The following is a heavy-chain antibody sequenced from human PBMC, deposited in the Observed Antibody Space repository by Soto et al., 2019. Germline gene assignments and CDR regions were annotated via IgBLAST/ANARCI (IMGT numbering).Heavy chain of an antibody. CDR3: ARGNLDV. J-gene: IGHJ6*02. CDR1: GFTFSLFT. Sequence: GGSLKLSCAASGFTFSLFTLHWVRQPPGKGLDWVAVVSTDVNNKFYASSVKGRFTISRDNSKNTMYLQMNNLSPEDTAVYYCARGNLDVWGQGTTVTVSS. D-gene: IGHD1-7*01. V-gene: IGHV3-30-3*01. CDR2: VSTDVNNK.